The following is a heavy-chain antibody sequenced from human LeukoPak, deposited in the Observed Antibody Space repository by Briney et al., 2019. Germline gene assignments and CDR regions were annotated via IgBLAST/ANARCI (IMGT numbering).Heavy chain of an antibody. Sequence: ASVKVSCKASGYTFAAYYMYWVRQAPGQGLEWMGWIRPNSGVTNYTQKFQGRVTMTRDTSINTAYMELSSLTSDDTAVYYCARTYGAYYYDSSGYPAAFDIWGQGTMVTVSS. CDR3: ARTYGAYYYDSSGYPAAFDI. CDR2: IRPNSGVT. J-gene: IGHJ3*02. D-gene: IGHD3-22*01. CDR1: GYTFAAYY. V-gene: IGHV1-2*02.